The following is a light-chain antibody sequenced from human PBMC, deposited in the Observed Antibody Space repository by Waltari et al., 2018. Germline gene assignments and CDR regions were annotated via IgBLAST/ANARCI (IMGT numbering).Light chain of an antibody. CDR1: QSISKA. CDR3: QQSYSTPPLT. Sequence: DIQLTQSPYSLSAAVGDRVPITCRASQSISKALNWYQQKPGRAPKALIFDASSLQSGVPARFTGRGSGTDFTLTISSLQPEDFATYYCQQSYSTPPLTFGGGTKVEIK. V-gene: IGKV1-39*01. J-gene: IGKJ4*01. CDR2: DAS.